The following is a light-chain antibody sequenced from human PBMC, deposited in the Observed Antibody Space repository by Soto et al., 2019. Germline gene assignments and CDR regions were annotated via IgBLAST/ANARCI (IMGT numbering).Light chain of an antibody. Sequence: DIGMTPSPGTLSVSPGERATLSCRASQIVGTNLAWYQQRPGQAPRLLIDGASSRATGIPDRFSGSGSGTDFTLTISRLEPEDFAVYYCQQYGYSRTFGQGTKVDIK. CDR3: QQYGYSRT. V-gene: IGKV3-20*01. CDR1: QIVGTN. J-gene: IGKJ1*01. CDR2: GAS.